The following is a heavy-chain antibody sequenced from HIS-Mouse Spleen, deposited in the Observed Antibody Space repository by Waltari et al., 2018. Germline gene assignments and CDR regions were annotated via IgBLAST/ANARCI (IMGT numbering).Heavy chain of an antibody. D-gene: IGHD7-27*01. J-gene: IGHJ2*01. CDR2: IYNSGST. V-gene: IGHV4-39*07. Sequence: QLQLQESGPGLVKPSETLSLTCTVSGGSIRSSSYYWGWTRQPPGKGLAWSGRIYNSGSTYYNPSLKSRVTISVDTSKTHFSLKLSSVNAADTAVYYCARSRTGGWYFDLWGRGTLVTVSS. CDR3: ARSRTGGWYFDL. CDR1: GGSIRSSSYY.